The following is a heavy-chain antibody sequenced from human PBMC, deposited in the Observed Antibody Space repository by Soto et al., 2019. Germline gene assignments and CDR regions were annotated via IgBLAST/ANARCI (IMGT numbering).Heavy chain of an antibody. CDR3: ARYPPDYYDSSGYPDWFDP. J-gene: IGHJ5*02. V-gene: IGHV5-10-1*01. D-gene: IGHD3-22*01. Sequence: GESLKISCKGSGYSFTSYWISWVRQMPGKGPEWMGRIDPSDSYTNYSPSFQGHVTISADKSISTAYLQWSSLKASDTAMYYCARYPPDYYDSSGYPDWFDPWGQGTLVTVSS. CDR2: IDPSDSYT. CDR1: GYSFTSYW.